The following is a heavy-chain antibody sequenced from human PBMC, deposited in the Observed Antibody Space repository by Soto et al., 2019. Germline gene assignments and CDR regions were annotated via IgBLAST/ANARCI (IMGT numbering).Heavy chain of an antibody. V-gene: IGHV3-30-3*01. Sequence: QVQLVESGGGVVQPGRSLRLSCAASGFTFSFHAMQWVRQTPGKGLEWLAVISYDGTKKFYRDSVRGRFTISRDNSNDTLFLQMNSLRAEDTAVYYCTRDCCTDPFDKWGQGTLVTVSS. CDR1: GFTFSFHA. CDR2: ISYDGTKK. D-gene: IGHD2-15*01. J-gene: IGHJ4*02. CDR3: TRDCCTDPFDK.